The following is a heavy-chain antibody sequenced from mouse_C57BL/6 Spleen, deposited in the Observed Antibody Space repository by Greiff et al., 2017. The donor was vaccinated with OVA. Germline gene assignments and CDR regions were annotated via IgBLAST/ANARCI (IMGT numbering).Heavy chain of an antibody. Sequence: QVQLKESGAELARPGASVKMSCKASGYTFTSYTMHWVKQRPGQGLEWIGYINPSSGYTKYNQKFKDKATLTADKSSSTAYMQLSSLTSEDSAVYYCAPQLGDFDYWGQGTTLTVSS. CDR2: INPSSGYT. CDR1: GYTFTSYT. V-gene: IGHV1-4*01. CDR3: APQLGDFDY. J-gene: IGHJ2*01. D-gene: IGHD4-1*02.